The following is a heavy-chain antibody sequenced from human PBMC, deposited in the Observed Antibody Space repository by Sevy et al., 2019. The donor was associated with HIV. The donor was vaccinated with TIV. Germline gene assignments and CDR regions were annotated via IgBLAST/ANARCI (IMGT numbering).Heavy chain of an antibody. CDR2: SRNKANSYTT. D-gene: IGHD6-19*01. V-gene: IGHV3-72*01. CDR3: TRALIVVAGFFRYYHGMDV. J-gene: IGHJ6*02. CDR1: GFTFSDHY. Sequence: GGSLRLSCAASGFTFSDHYMVWVRQAPGKGLEWIGRSRNKANSYTTEYAASVKGRFTISRDESKNSLYLRMNSLKSEDTAIYYCTRALIVVAGFFRYYHGMDVWGQGTTVTVSS.